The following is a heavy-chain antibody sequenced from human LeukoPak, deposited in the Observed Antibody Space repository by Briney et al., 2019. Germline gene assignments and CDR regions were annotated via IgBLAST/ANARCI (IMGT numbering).Heavy chain of an antibody. CDR2: MNPNSGNT. J-gene: IGHJ6*03. CDR1: GYTFTSYD. CDR3: ARDSLNNYYYYYNMDV. D-gene: IGHD5-18*01. Sequence: ASVKVSCKASGYTFTSYDINWVRQATGQGLEWMGWMNPNSGNTGYAQKFQGRVTMTRNTSISTAYMELSSLRSEDTAVYYCARDSLNNYYYYYNMDVWGKGTTVTVSS. V-gene: IGHV1-8*01.